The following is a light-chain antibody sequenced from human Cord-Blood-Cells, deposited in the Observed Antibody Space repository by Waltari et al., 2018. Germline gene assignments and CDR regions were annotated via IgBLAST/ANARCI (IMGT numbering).Light chain of an antibody. CDR1: SSDVGRYNS. V-gene: IGLV2-23*01. Sequence: QSALTQPASVSGSPGQSITISCPGTSSDVGRYNSVSWYQQHPGKAPKLMIYEGSKRPSGVSNRFSGSKSGNTASLTISGLQAEDKADYYCCSYAGSSTYVFGTGTKVTVL. CDR2: EGS. J-gene: IGLJ1*01. CDR3: CSYAGSSTYV.